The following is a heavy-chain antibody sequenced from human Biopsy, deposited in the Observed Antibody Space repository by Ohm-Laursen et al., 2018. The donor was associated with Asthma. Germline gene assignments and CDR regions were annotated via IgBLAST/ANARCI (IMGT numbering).Heavy chain of an antibody. CDR3: ARHGPTNYRLDS. CDR1: GASITSSPSY. Sequence: SQTLSLTCTVSGASITSSPSYWGWLRQPPGKGLEWIASFSASGTSYFNASLKSRVTTSVDMSKNQLSLRLTSVTAADTAVYFCARHGPTNYRLDSWGQGSLVIVSS. D-gene: IGHD4/OR15-4a*01. CDR2: FSASGTS. V-gene: IGHV4-39*01. J-gene: IGHJ1*01.